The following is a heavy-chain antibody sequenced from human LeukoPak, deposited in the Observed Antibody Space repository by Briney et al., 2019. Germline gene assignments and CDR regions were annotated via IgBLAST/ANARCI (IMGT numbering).Heavy chain of an antibody. J-gene: IGHJ4*02. D-gene: IGHD3-10*01. CDR2: INPNSGGT. Sequence: ASVKVSCKASRYTFTGYYMHWVRQAPGQGLEWMGWINPNSGGTNYAQKFQGRVTMTRDTSISTAYMELSRLRSDDTAVYYCAKPIWFGELSFDYWGQGTLVTVSS. V-gene: IGHV1-2*02. CDR1: RYTFTGYY. CDR3: AKPIWFGELSFDY.